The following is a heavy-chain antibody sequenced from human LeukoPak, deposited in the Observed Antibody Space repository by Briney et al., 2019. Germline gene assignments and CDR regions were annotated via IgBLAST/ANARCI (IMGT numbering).Heavy chain of an antibody. CDR1: GFTFSSYE. J-gene: IGHJ6*04. Sequence: GGSLRLSCAASGFTFSSYEMNWVRQAPGQGLEWVAYISSTGNTVHYAGSVKGRFTISRDNAKNSLYLQMNRLRAEDTAVYYCTKETTQMDVCGKGPTVTVSS. D-gene: IGHD4-11*01. CDR3: TKETTQMDV. V-gene: IGHV3-48*03. CDR2: ISSTGNTV.